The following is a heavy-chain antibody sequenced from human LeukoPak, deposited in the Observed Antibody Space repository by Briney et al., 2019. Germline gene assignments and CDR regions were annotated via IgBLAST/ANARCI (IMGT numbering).Heavy chain of an antibody. Sequence: GGSLRLSCAVSGITLSNYSMSWVRQAPGKGLEWVAGIGGSGAGTNYADSVKGRFTISRDNSKNTLYLQMNSLRVEDTAVYFCAKRGVVIRVILVGFHKEAYYFDSWGQGALVTVSS. J-gene: IGHJ4*02. CDR2: IGGSGAGT. V-gene: IGHV3-23*01. CDR3: AKRGVVIRVILVGFHKEAYYFDS. CDR1: GITLSNYS. D-gene: IGHD3-22*01.